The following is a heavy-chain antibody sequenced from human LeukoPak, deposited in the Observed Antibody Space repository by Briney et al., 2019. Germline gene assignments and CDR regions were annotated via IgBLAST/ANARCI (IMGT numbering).Heavy chain of an antibody. CDR2: INPNSDT. CDR1: GYTFTVYY. V-gene: IGHV1-2*02. D-gene: IGHD2-21*01. Sequence: ASVKVSCTASGYTFTVYYLHWVRHAPGQGLEWMGWINPNSDTKYAEKFQGRVTMTRDTSISTAYMELRRLRSDDTAVYYCAKDTGIFNLCDYWDQGTLVTVSS. CDR3: AKDTGIFNLCDY. J-gene: IGHJ4*02.